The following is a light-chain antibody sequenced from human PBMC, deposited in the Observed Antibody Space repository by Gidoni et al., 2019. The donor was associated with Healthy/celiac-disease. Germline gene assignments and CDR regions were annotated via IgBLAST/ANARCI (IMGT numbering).Light chain of an antibody. CDR1: QSISSY. J-gene: IGKJ3*01. CDR2: AAS. V-gene: IGKV1-39*01. CDR3: QQSYSTPFT. Sequence: DIKMTQSPSSLSASVGDRVTITCRESQSISSYLNWYQQKPGKAPKLLIYAASSLQSGVPSRFSGSGSGTDFTLTISILQPEDFATYYCQQSYSTPFTFGPGTKVDIK.